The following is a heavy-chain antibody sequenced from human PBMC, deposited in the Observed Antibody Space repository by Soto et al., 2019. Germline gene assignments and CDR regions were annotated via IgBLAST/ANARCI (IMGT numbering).Heavy chain of an antibody. Sequence: QVQLVQSGPEVKKPGASVKVSCKASGYSFTSYGVSWVRQAPGQGLEWMGWISANSGNTDYAQKYRRRVTMTTERSTSTAYMDLRSLRSDDTAVYYCVRDPQRNDYWGQGTLVTVSS. CDR1: GYSFTSYG. J-gene: IGHJ4*02. CDR2: ISANSGNT. D-gene: IGHD6-25*01. CDR3: VRDPQRNDY. V-gene: IGHV1-18*04.